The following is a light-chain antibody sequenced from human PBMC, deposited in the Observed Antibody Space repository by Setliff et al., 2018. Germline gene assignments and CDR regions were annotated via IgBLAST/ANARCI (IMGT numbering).Light chain of an antibody. CDR3: SSYTSSSTWV. V-gene: IGLV2-11*01. Sequence: QSALTQPRSVSGSPGQSVTISCTGTSSDVGGYNYVSWYQQHPGKAPKLMIYDVSKRPSGVPDRFSGSKSGNMASLTISGLQAEDEADYYCSSYTSSSTWVFGGGTKVTV. CDR1: SSDVGGYNY. J-gene: IGLJ3*02. CDR2: DVS.